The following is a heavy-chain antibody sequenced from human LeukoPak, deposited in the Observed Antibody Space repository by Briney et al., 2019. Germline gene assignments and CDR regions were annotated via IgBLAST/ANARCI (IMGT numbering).Heavy chain of an antibody. CDR1: VGTFSSYA. CDR3: ASHPGYCSSTSFCHWFDP. V-gene: IGHV1-69*05. Sequence: ASVKVSFKASVGTFSSYAISWVRQAPGQGLEWMGGIISIVGAANYAQKFQGRVTITTDESTSTAYMELNSLRSEDTAVYYCASHPGYCSSTSFCHWFDPWGQGTLVTVSS. J-gene: IGHJ5*02. CDR2: IISIVGAA. D-gene: IGHD2-2*01.